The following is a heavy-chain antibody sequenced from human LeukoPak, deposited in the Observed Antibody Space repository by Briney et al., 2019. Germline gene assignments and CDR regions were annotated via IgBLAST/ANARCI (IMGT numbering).Heavy chain of an antibody. CDR1: GFTFTDYY. J-gene: IGHJ4*02. CDR3: VRDLYSIFDSSNLNSDF. V-gene: IGHV3-11*04. CDR2: ISVSSSTV. D-gene: IGHD5/OR15-5a*01. Sequence: GGSLRLSCAASGFTFTDYYMSWIRRAPGKGLEWVSYISVSSSTVFYADSVKGRSTISRDNTKNSLYLQMSNLRAEDTAVYYCVRDLYSIFDSSNLNSDFWGQGTLVTVSS.